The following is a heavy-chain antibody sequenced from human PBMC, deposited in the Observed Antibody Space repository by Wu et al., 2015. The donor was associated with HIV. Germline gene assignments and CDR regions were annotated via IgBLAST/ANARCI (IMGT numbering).Heavy chain of an antibody. CDR2: INPSGGST. V-gene: IGHV1-46*01. Sequence: QVQLVQSGAAVKKPGASVKVSCKASGYTFTSYYMHWVRQAPGQGLEWMGIINPSGGSTSYAQKFQGRVTMTRDTSTSTVYMELSSLRSEDTAVYYCARSPTAAAGTREDYFDYWGQGTLVTVSS. CDR1: GYTFTSYY. J-gene: IGHJ4*02. D-gene: IGHD6-13*01. CDR3: ARSPTAAAGTREDYFDY.